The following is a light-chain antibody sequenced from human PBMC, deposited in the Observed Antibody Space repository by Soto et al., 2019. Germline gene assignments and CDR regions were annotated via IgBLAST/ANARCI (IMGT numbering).Light chain of an antibody. CDR1: QSVGRNY. J-gene: IGKJ1*01. CDR3: PQYGTSPWA. V-gene: IGKV3-20*01. Sequence: EIVLTQFPGTLSLSPGERATLSCRASQSVGRNYVAWYQQKPGQAPRVIIYAASNRASGIPDRFSGSGSGSDLTLTISRLAPEDFAVYYCPQYGTSPWAFGQGTKVEIK. CDR2: AAS.